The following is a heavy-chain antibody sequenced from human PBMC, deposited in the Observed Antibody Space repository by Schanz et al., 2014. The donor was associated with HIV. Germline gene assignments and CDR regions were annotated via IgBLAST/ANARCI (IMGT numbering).Heavy chain of an antibody. J-gene: IGHJ3*02. V-gene: IGHV3-9*01. D-gene: IGHD3-16*01. CDR2: ISWKSDSI. CDR1: GFTFDDCA. Sequence: EVQLVESGGGWVQPGRSLRLSCITSGFTFDDCAMHWVRQAPGKGLEWVSGISWKSDSIGYADSVKGRFTISRDNAKNTLYLQMNSLRAEDTALYYCAKEMVSRYYGDAFNIWGQGTMVTVSS. CDR3: AKEMVSRYYGDAFNI.